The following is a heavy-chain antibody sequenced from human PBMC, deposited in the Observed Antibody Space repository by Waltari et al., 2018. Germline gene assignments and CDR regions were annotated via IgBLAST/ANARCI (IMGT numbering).Heavy chain of an antibody. J-gene: IGHJ6*02. Sequence: EVQLVESGGGLVKPGGSLRPSCAASGFTFNTYTRNWVRQAPGKGLEWVSSISSTSSDIYYADSVKGRFTISRDNAKSSLYLQLNSLRAEDTAVYYCAGGYSSYYGMDVWGQGTTGTVSS. CDR2: ISSTSSDI. CDR3: AGGYSSYYGMDV. V-gene: IGHV3-21*02. CDR1: GFTFNTYT. D-gene: IGHD6-13*01.